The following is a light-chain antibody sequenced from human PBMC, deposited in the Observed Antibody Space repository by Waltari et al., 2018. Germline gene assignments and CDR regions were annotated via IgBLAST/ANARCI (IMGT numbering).Light chain of an antibody. CDR2: EVS. Sequence: QSALTQPPSASGSPGQSVTISCTGTSSDVGGHNFVSWYQQHPGKVPKLMIHEVSKRPSGGPVRFSGSKSGDTASLTVSGLQAEDEADYYCTSYAGSNILVFGGGTKLTVL. V-gene: IGLV2-8*01. J-gene: IGLJ2*01. CDR1: SSDVGGHNF. CDR3: TSYAGSNILV.